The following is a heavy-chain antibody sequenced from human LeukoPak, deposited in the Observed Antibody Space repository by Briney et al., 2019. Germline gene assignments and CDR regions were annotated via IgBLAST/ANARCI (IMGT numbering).Heavy chain of an antibody. CDR2: IKGDGIST. D-gene: IGHD3-3*01. J-gene: IGHJ4*02. Sequence: GSLRLSCAASGFDFSSNWMHWVRHAPGQGLVWVSRIKGDGISTNYADSVKGRFTISRDIAKNTLYLQMNSLRAEDTGVYYCAKDHYWSIDYWGRGTLVTVSS. CDR1: GFDFSSNW. CDR3: AKDHYWSIDY. V-gene: IGHV3-74*01.